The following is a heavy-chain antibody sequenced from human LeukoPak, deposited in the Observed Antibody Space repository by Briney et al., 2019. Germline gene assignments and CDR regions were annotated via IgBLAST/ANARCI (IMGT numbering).Heavy chain of an antibody. Sequence: GESLKISCQGSGYSFTGYWISWVRQMPGKGLEWMGKINPSDSYTNFSPSFQGHVTISADKSSNTAYLQWSSLKASDTAMYYCAAMGSAYYGDFDYWGQGTLVTVSS. J-gene: IGHJ4*02. V-gene: IGHV5-10-1*01. CDR3: AAMGSAYYGDFDY. CDR2: INPSDSYT. D-gene: IGHD3-3*01. CDR1: GYSFTGYW.